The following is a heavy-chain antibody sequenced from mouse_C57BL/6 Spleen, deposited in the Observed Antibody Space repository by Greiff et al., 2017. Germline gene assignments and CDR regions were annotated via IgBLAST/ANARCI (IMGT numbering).Heavy chain of an antibody. D-gene: IGHD3-1*01. CDR2: IYPSDSET. CDR1: GYTFTSYW. J-gene: IGHJ4*01. CDR3: ARRGGTAQATGYYAMDY. Sequence: QVQLQQPGAELVRPGSSVKLSCKASGYTFTSYWMDWVKQRPGQGLEWIGNIYPSDSETHYNQKFKDKATLTVDKSSSTAYMQLSSLTSEDSAVYYCARRGGTAQATGYYAMDYWGQGTSVTVSS. V-gene: IGHV1-61*01.